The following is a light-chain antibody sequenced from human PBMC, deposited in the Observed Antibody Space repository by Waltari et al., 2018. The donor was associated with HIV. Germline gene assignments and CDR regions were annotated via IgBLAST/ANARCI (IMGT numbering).Light chain of an antibody. CDR3: YSYSDTSSSYV. CDR1: SPDVGTFNL. CDR2: EVT. V-gene: IGLV2-23*02. Sequence: QSALTQPASVSGSPGQSITISCPGTSPDVGTFNLVSWYQQYPGKAPKLLIYEVTKRPSGASNRFSASKSGNTASLTSSGLRAEDEADYYCYSYSDTSSSYVFGTGTKVTVL. J-gene: IGLJ1*01.